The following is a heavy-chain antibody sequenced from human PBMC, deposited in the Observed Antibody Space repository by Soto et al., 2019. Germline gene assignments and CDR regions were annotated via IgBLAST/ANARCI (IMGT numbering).Heavy chain of an antibody. CDR3: ARGPLVVLNYFES. CDR1: GSTFRNYP. J-gene: IGHJ4*02. CDR2: IFPLTDIP. V-gene: IGHV1-69*02. Sequence: QVQLVQSGTEVKKPGSSVKLSCKASGSTFRNYPVNGVRQAPGQGLEWMGSIFPLTDIPDYAQNFQARLTISADKSTSTAYMELSSLTSDDTAMYFCARGPLVVLNYFESWGQGTLVTVSS.